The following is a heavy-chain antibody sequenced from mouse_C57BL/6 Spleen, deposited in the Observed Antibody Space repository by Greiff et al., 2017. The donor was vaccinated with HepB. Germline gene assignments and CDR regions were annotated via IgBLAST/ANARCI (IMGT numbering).Heavy chain of an antibody. CDR2: IDPENGDT. D-gene: IGHD4-1*01. CDR3: TTWDQRNWYFDV. Sequence: EVQLQQSGAELVRPGASVKLSCTASGFNIKDDYMHWVKQRPEQGLEWIGWIDPENGDTESASKFQGKATITADTSSNTAYLQLSSLTSEDTAVYYCTTWDQRNWYFDVWGTGTTVTVSS. J-gene: IGHJ1*03. CDR1: GFNIKDDY. V-gene: IGHV14-4*01.